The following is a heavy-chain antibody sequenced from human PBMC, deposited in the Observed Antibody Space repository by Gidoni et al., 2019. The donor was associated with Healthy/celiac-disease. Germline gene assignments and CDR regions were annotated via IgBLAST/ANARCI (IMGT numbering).Heavy chain of an antibody. V-gene: IGHV4-4*07. Sequence: QVQLQESGPGLVKPSETLSLTCPVSGGSISSYYWSWIRQPAGKGLEWIGRIYTSGSTNYNPSLKSRVTMSVDTSKNQFSLKLSSVTAADTAVYYCARDGRFLEWFYGTDAFDIWGQGTMVTVSS. J-gene: IGHJ3*02. CDR3: ARDGRFLEWFYGTDAFDI. CDR1: GGSISSYY. CDR2: IYTSGST. D-gene: IGHD3-3*01.